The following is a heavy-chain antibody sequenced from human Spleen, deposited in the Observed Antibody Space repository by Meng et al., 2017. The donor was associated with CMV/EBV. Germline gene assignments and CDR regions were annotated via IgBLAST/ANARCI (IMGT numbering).Heavy chain of an antibody. CDR1: NYIFASYD. V-gene: IGHV1-18*03. CDR2: ITVYSGDT. CDR3: AREITGTYTPYYLDN. Sequence: SLNLSCKTFNYIFASYDISWVRQAPGQGLEWMGRITVYSGDTNYAQKFQGRLTLTADTSTSTVYMEVRSLRSDDMAVYYCAREITGTYTPYYLDNWGQGTLVTVSS. D-gene: IGHD1-1*01. J-gene: IGHJ4*02.